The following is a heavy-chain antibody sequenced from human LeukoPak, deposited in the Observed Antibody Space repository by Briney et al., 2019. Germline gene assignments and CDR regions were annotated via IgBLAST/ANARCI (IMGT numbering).Heavy chain of an antibody. V-gene: IGHV4-30-2*01. CDR1: GGSISSGGYY. CDR3: AREPDAGGPTIFGVVPQIRHFDY. Sequence: PSETLSLTCTVSGGSISSGGYYWSWIRQPPGKGLEWIGYIYHSGSTYYNPSLKSRVTISVDTSKNQFSLKLSSVTAADTAVYYCAREPDAGGPTIFGVVPQIRHFDYWGQGTLVTVSS. J-gene: IGHJ4*02. D-gene: IGHD3-3*01. CDR2: IYHSGST.